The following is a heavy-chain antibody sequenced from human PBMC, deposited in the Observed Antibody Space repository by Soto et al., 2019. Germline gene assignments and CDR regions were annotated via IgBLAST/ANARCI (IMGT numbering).Heavy chain of an antibody. J-gene: IGHJ5*02. D-gene: IGHD6-25*01. V-gene: IGHV3-11*01. Sequence: QVQLVESGGGLVKPGGSLRLSCAATGFTFSDHYMSWIRQAPGKGLEWVSYISGSATTIYYADSIKGRFTISRDNAKNSLFLQMTSRRVDDTAVYYCARGSGAFAPWGQGTLLTVSS. CDR3: ARGSGAFAP. CDR1: GFTFSDHY. CDR2: ISGSATTI.